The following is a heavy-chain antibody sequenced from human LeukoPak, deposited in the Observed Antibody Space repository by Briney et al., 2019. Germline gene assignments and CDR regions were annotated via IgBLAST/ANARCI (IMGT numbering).Heavy chain of an antibody. CDR3: ARDLAYSSGSFMDV. D-gene: IGHD6-19*01. Sequence: GGSLRLSCAASGFTFSSYWVSWIRQAPGKGLEWVAVISYDGSNKYYADSVKGRFTISRDNSKNTLYLQMNSLRAEDTAVYYCARDLAYSSGSFMDVWGKGTTVTVSS. J-gene: IGHJ6*03. CDR1: GFTFSSYW. V-gene: IGHV3-30*03. CDR2: ISYDGSNK.